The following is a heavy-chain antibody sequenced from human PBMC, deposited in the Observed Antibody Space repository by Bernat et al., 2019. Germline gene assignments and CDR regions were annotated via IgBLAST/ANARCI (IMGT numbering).Heavy chain of an antibody. CDR3: ARVVTAAIGPNWFDP. J-gene: IGHJ5*02. Sequence: EVQLVESGGGLVKPGGSLRLSCAASGFTFSSYSMNWVRQAPGKGLEWVSSISSSSSYIYYADSVKGRFTISRDNAKNSLYLQMNSLRAEDTAVYYCARVVTAAIGPNWFDPWGQGTLVTVSS. V-gene: IGHV3-21*01. D-gene: IGHD2-2*02. CDR1: GFTFSSYS. CDR2: ISSSSSYI.